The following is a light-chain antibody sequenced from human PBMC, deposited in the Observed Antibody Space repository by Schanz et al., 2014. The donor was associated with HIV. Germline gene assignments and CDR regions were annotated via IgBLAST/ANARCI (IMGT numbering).Light chain of an antibody. J-gene: IGKJ1*01. Sequence: EVVLTQSPVTLSLSPGERATLSCRASQSVGKYLAWYQQRPGQAPRLLIYGASRRATGIPDRFSGSGSGTEFTLTISSLQFEDLAVYYCQQYNNWPPAFGQGPKVQIK. CDR3: QQYNNWPPA. CDR2: GAS. CDR1: QSVGKY. V-gene: IGKV3D-15*01.